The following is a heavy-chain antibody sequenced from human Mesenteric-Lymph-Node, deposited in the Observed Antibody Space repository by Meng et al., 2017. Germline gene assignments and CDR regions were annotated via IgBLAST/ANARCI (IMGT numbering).Heavy chain of an antibody. J-gene: IGHJ4*02. V-gene: IGHV4-4*02. D-gene: IGHD1-7*01. CDR2: VYHRGDT. CDR3: GRDQGRELINH. Sequence: QVQLAESGPGLVKPSGPLSLPCTVSGDSISSDIWWSWVRQPPGKGLEWIGEVYHRGDTNYNPSLKSRVDISVDKSKNQFYLSLFSVTAADTAVYYCGRDQGRELINHWGQGTLVTVSS. CDR1: GDSISSDIW.